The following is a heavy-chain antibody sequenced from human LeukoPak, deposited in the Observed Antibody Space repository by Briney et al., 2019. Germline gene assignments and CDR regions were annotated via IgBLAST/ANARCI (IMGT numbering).Heavy chain of an antibody. CDR1: GFTFSSYA. D-gene: IGHD5-24*01. CDR2: ISGSGGST. CDR3: VRWLQFPFFAFDI. V-gene: IGHV3-23*01. Sequence: PGGSLRLSCAASGFTFSSYAMSWVRQAPGKGLEWVSAISGSGGSTYYADSVKGRFTISRDNSKSTLYLQMNSLRAEDTAVYYCVRWLQFPFFAFDIWGQGTMVTVSS. J-gene: IGHJ3*02.